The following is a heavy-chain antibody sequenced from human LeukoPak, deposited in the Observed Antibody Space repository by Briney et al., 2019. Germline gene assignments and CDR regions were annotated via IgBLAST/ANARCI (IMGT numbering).Heavy chain of an antibody. J-gene: IGHJ4*02. D-gene: IGHD3-22*01. Sequence: GGSLRLSWAASGFTFGSHGLHWVRKAPGKGLEWVSIIWYDGSDEDYADSVKGRFTISRDNSEDTLYLQMNSLRAEDTAVYYCARDGGYHSSGPFDYWGQGTLVTVSS. V-gene: IGHV3-33*01. CDR3: ARDGGYHSSGPFDY. CDR1: GFTFGSHG. CDR2: IWYDGSDE.